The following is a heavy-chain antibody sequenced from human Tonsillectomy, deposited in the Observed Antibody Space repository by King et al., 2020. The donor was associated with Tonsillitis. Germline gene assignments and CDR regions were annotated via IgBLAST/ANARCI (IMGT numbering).Heavy chain of an antibody. J-gene: IGHJ4*02. D-gene: IGHD4-17*01. CDR3: ANLRATTLYYFDY. CDR2: ISATGGST. V-gene: IGHV3-23*04. CDR1: GLTFSSYA. Sequence: VQLVESGGGLVQPGGSLRLSCAASGLTFSSYAMSWVRQAPGKGLEWFSAISATGGSTYYADSVKGRFTISRDNSKNTLYLQMNSLRAEDTAVYYCANLRATTLYYFDYWGQGTLVTVSS.